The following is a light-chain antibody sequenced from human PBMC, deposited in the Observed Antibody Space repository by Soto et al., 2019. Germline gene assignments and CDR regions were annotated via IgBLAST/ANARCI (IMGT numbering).Light chain of an antibody. CDR3: QQYTNWPKT. CDR1: QSVSSSN. V-gene: IGKV3D-15*01. J-gene: IGKJ1*01. CDR2: GAS. Sequence: ELVMTQSPASLSVSPGERATLSCRASQSVSSSNLAWYQQKPGQAPRLLIYGASTRATGIPERFSGSGSGTEFTLTISSLQSEDFAVYYCQQYTNWPKTFGQGTKV.